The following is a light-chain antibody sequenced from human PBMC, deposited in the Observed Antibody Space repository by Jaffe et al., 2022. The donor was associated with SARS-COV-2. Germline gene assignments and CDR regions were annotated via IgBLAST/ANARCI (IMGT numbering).Light chain of an antibody. V-gene: IGLV1-47*01. Sequence: QSAVTQPPSMSGTPGQRVTISCSGTSSNVGGNHVYWYHQVPGTAPKLLIYLTDRLSSGVPERFSASKSGTAASLAISGLRSHDEGDYYCAVWDGGLDTWVFGGGTKLTVL. J-gene: IGLJ3*02. CDR3: AVWDGGLDTWV. CDR2: LTD. CDR1: SSNVGGNH.